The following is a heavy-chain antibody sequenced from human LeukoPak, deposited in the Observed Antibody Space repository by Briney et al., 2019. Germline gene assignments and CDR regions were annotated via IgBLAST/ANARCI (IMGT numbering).Heavy chain of an antibody. Sequence: GRSLRLSCAAPGFTFSSFAMHWVRQAPGKGLEWVADIWYNGSNKYYAESVKGRFTISRDNSKNMLYLQLNSLRAEDTAVYYCSRGGYGDYNNWFDPWGQGTLVIVSS. CDR2: IWYNGSNK. CDR3: SRGGYGDYNNWFDP. J-gene: IGHJ5*02. D-gene: IGHD4-17*01. CDR1: GFTFSSFA. V-gene: IGHV3-33*01.